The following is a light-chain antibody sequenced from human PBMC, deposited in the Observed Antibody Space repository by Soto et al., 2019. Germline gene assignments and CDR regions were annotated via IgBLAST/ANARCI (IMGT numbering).Light chain of an antibody. CDR2: KAS. J-gene: IGKJ1*01. CDR3: QQYNSAWT. V-gene: IGKV1-5*03. Sequence: IQMPQSPYTLSASVGDRVTITCRASQSISSWLAWYQQKPGKAPKLLIYKASSLESGVPSRFSGSGSGTEFTLTISSLQPDDFATYYCQQYNSAWTFGQGTKVDIK. CDR1: QSISSW.